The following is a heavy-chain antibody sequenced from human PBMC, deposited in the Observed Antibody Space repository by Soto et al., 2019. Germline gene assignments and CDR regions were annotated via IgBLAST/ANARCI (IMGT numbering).Heavy chain of an antibody. CDR2: IYYSGST. V-gene: IGHV4-31*03. CDR1: GGSISSGGYY. CDR3: ARGGMTRRYCSSTSCPNWFDP. J-gene: IGHJ5*02. D-gene: IGHD2-2*01. Sequence: QVQLQESGPGLVKPSQTLSLTCTVSGGSISSGGYYWSWIRQHPGKGLEWIGYIYYSGSTYYNPSLKSRVTISVDTSKNQVSLKLSSVTAADTAVYYCARGGMTRRYCSSTSCPNWFDPWGQGTLVTVSS.